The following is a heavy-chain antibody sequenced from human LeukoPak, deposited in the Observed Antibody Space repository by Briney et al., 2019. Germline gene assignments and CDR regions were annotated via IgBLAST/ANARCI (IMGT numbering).Heavy chain of an antibody. CDR3: ARDQVYGDYYYYGMDV. J-gene: IGHJ6*02. Sequence: SQTLSLTCTVSGGSISSGGYYWSWIRQHPGKGLEWIGYIYYSGSTYYNPSLKSRVTISVDTSKNQFSLKLSSVTAADTAVYYCARDQVYGDYYYYGMDVWGQGTTVTVSS. CDR1: GGSISSGGYY. CDR2: IYYSGST. V-gene: IGHV4-31*03. D-gene: IGHD4-17*01.